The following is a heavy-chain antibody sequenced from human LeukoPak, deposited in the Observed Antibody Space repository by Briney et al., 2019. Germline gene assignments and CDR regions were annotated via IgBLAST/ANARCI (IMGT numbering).Heavy chain of an antibody. Sequence: GESLKISCKGSGYRFTSYWIAWVRQMPGEGLEWMGIIHPDDSEARYSPSFQGQVTISADMSINTAYLQWSRLKASDTAMYYCARASEDSYGYYSDYWGQGNLVTVSS. CDR2: IHPDDSEA. J-gene: IGHJ4*02. D-gene: IGHD3-22*01. V-gene: IGHV5-51*01. CDR3: ARASEDSYGYYSDY. CDR1: GYRFTSYW.